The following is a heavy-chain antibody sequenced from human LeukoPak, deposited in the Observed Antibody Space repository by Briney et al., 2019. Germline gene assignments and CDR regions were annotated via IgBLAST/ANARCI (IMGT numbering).Heavy chain of an antibody. CDR1: GFIFSTYS. V-gene: IGHV3-21*01. D-gene: IGHD3/OR15-3a*01. Sequence: PGGSLRLSCAASGFIFSTYSMNWVRQAPGKGLEWVSSISSDSAYIYYADSLKGRFTISRDNAKTSLYLQMSSLRAEDTAVYYCARVAFGLYVMDVWGQGTTATVSS. J-gene: IGHJ6*02. CDR2: ISSDSAYI. CDR3: ARVAFGLYVMDV.